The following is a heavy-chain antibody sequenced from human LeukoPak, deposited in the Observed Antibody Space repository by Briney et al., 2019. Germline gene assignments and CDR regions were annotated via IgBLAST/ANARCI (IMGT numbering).Heavy chain of an antibody. CDR1: GGSFSGYY. V-gene: IGHV4-34*01. J-gene: IGHJ4*02. CDR3: ARGLAYYDFWSGPSGDY. D-gene: IGHD3-3*01. Sequence: SETLSLTCAVYGGSFSGYYWSWIRQPPGKGREWIVELNHSGSTNYNPSLKSRVTISVDTSKYQFSLKLSSVTAADTAVYYCARGLAYYDFWSGPSGDYWGQGTLVTVSS. CDR2: LNHSGST.